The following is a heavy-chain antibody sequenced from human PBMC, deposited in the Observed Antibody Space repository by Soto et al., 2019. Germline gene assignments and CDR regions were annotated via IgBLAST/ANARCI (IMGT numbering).Heavy chain of an antibody. J-gene: IGHJ4*02. CDR3: ARDSSGRHDY. D-gene: IGHD3-22*01. Sequence: PSETLSLTCSVSGGSVRSGSYYWTWIRQPPGKGLEWIGYIYESGTTNYNASLKSRVTISIDTSKNQFSLKLNSVTAADTAVYYCARDSSGRHDYWGQGTLVTVSS. V-gene: IGHV4-61*01. CDR1: GGSVRSGSYY. CDR2: IYESGTT.